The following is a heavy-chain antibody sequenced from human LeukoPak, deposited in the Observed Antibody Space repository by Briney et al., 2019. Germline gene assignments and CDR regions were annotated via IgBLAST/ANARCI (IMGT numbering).Heavy chain of an antibody. CDR1: GFTFSDYY. D-gene: IGHD3-16*02. CDR3: ARSRQSLTTLDY. Sequence: GGSLRLSCAASGFTFSDYYMSWIRQAPGKGLEWVSYISSSGSTIYYADSVKGRFTISRDNAKNSLYLQMNSLRAKDTAVYYCARSRQSLTTLDYWGQGTLVTVSS. V-gene: IGHV3-11*04. CDR2: ISSSGSTI. J-gene: IGHJ4*02.